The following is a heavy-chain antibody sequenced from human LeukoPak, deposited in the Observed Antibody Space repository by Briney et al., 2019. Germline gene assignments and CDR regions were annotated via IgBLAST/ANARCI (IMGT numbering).Heavy chain of an antibody. J-gene: IGHJ3*02. Sequence: GWSLRLSCAASGFTFSDYYMSWIRQAPGKGLEWVSYISSSGSTIYYADSVKGRFTISRDNAKNSLYQQMNSLRAEDTAVYYCARDLRSSGYYDSSGYSPDAFDIWGQGTMLTVSS. CDR3: ARDLRSSGYYDSSGYSPDAFDI. V-gene: IGHV3-11*04. CDR1: GFTFSDYY. D-gene: IGHD3-22*01. CDR2: ISSSGSTI.